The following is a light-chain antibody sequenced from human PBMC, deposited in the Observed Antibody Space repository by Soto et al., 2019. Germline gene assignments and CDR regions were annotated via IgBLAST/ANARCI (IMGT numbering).Light chain of an antibody. V-gene: IGKV3-15*01. CDR2: GAS. CDR3: QQYNNWPIT. Sequence: EIVLTQSPGTLSLSPGERATLSCMASQSVSNNYLAWYQQKPGQAPRLLIYGASTRATGIPARFSGSGSGTEFTLTISSLQSEDFAVYYCQQYNNWPITFGQGTKVDIK. CDR1: QSVSNN. J-gene: IGKJ1*01.